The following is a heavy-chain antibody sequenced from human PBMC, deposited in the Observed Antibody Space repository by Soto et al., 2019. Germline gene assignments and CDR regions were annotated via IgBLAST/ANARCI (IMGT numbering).Heavy chain of an antibody. CDR3: ARARTTPRGWFDP. D-gene: IGHD1-7*01. CDR1: GGSFSGYY. CDR2: INHSGST. V-gene: IGHV4-34*01. J-gene: IGHJ5*02. Sequence: QVQLQQWGAGLLKPSETLSLTCAVYGGSFSGYYWSWIRQPPGKGLEWIGEINHSGSTNYNPSLKRRVTISVDTSKNQFSLKLSSVTAAETAVYYCARARTTPRGWFDPWGQGTLVTVSS.